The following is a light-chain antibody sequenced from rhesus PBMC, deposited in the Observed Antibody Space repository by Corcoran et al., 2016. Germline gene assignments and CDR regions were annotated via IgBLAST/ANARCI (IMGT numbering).Light chain of an antibody. CDR3: QQGNDDPLT. Sequence: DIQMSQSPSSLSASVGDRVTIACRASQGISTFLNWFQHKLGKATKLLIYYVNSLGSGVPSRFSGRGFGTKVTLTINSLQPEDFATYYWQQGNDDPLTFGGGTKVEPK. V-gene: IGKV1-32*02. CDR1: QGISTF. CDR2: YVN. J-gene: IGKJ4*01.